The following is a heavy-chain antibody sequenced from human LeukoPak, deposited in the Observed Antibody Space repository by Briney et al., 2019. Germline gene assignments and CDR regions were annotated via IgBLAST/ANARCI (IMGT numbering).Heavy chain of an antibody. J-gene: IGHJ4*02. CDR3: TTSTPISQLEGIDY. D-gene: IGHD1-1*01. Sequence: GGSLRLSCVASGFSFSSHWMSWVRQAPGKGLEWVGRIKSKTDGGTTDYAAPVKGRFTISRDDSKNTLYLQMNSLKTEDTAVYYCTTSTPISQLEGIDYWGQGTLVTVSS. V-gene: IGHV3-15*01. CDR1: GFSFSSHW. CDR2: IKSKTDGGTT.